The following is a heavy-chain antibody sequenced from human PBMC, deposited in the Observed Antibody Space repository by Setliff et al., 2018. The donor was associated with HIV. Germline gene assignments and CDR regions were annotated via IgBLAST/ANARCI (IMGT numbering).Heavy chain of an antibody. CDR3: ARQTATGTSATFDS. CDR1: GYSISSDYY. D-gene: IGHD2-21*02. CDR2: LYHSGRT. Sequence: SETLSLTCAVSGYSISSDYYWGWIRQPPGKGLEWLGSLYHSGRTYYSPSLKSRVTLSVQTSKNQFSLKLRSVTAADTAVYYCARQTATGTSATFDSWGQGSLVTVSS. J-gene: IGHJ4*02. V-gene: IGHV4-38-2*01.